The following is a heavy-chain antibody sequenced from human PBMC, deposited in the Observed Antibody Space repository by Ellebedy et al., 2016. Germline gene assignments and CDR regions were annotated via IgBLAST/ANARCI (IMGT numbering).Heavy chain of an antibody. CDR2: ISSSGSTI. CDR3: ARSQRGRYDFWSGYPDAFDI. Sequence: GESLKISXAASGFTFSDYYMSWIRQAPGKGLEWVSYISSSGSTIYYADSVKGRFTISRDNAKNSLYLQMNSLRAEDTAVYYCARSQRGRYDFWSGYPDAFDIWGQGTMVTVSS. D-gene: IGHD3-3*01. CDR1: GFTFSDYY. V-gene: IGHV3-11*01. J-gene: IGHJ3*02.